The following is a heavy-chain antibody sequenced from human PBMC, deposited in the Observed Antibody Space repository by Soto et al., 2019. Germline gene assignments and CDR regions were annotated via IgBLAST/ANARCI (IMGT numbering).Heavy chain of an antibody. Sequence: EVQLLESGGGLVQPGGSLSLSCAASGFTFNNYAMTWVRQAPGKGLEWVSAISGGDDTTSYADSVKGRFTVSRDGSKNTLYMQMSSLRAEDTALYYCAKGRGGSGSLTPRVDFWGQGTLVTVSS. V-gene: IGHV3-23*01. D-gene: IGHD3-10*01. J-gene: IGHJ4*02. CDR1: GFTFNNYA. CDR3: AKGRGGSGSLTPRVDF. CDR2: ISGGDDTT.